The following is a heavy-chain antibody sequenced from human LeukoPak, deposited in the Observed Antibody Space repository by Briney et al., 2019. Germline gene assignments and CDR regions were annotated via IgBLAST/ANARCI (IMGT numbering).Heavy chain of an antibody. J-gene: IGHJ4*02. V-gene: IGHV4-59*10. CDR1: GGSFSGYY. Sequence: SETLSLTCAVYGGSFSGYYWSWIRQPAGKGLEWIGHIYTSGSTIYNPSLKSRVTISIDTSENQFSLKLSSVTAADTAVYYCAYYYDSSGFYPEMSWGQGILVTVSS. D-gene: IGHD3-22*01. CDR2: IYTSGST. CDR3: AYYYDSSGFYPEMS.